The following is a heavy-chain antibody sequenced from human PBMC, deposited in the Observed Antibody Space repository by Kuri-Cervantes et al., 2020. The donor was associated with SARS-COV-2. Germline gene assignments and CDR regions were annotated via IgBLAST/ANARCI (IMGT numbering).Heavy chain of an antibody. D-gene: IGHD1-26*01. CDR1: GFTFSSYW. CDR3: ARQYSESYGDTFDI. V-gene: IGHV3-74*01. Sequence: GESLKISCAASGFTFSSYWMHWVRQAPGKGLVWVSRINSDGSSTSYADSVKGRFTISRDNAKNTLYLQMNSLRPEDTALYYCARQYSESYGDTFDIWGQGTMVTVSS. CDR2: INSDGSST. J-gene: IGHJ3*02.